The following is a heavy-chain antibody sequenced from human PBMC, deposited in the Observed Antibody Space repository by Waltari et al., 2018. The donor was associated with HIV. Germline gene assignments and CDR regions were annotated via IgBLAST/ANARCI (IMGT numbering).Heavy chain of an antibody. Sequence: EVQLVESGGGLVKPGGSVRLSCAASGFTFSSYSMNWVRKAPGKGLEGVSSINSSMSNTYNASSVKGLFTISRDNAKNSMYLQMNSLRAEDTAVYYCARTIYAAGFDYWGQGTLVTVSS. CDR3: ARTIYAAGFDY. V-gene: IGHV3-21*01. CDR1: GFTFSSYS. CDR2: INSSMSNT. J-gene: IGHJ4*02. D-gene: IGHD3-3*01.